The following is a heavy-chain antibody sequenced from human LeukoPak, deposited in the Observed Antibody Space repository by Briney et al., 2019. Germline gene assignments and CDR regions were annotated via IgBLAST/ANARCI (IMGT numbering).Heavy chain of an antibody. CDR3: ARVTHYDILTGYPNWFDP. Sequence: GSSVKVSCKASGGTFSSYAISWVRQAPGQGLEWMGGIIPIFGTANYAQKFQGRVTITADESTSTAYMELSSLRSGDTAVYYCARVTHYDILTGYPNWFDPWGQGTLVTVSS. CDR2: IIPIFGTA. J-gene: IGHJ5*02. D-gene: IGHD3-9*01. CDR1: GGTFSSYA. V-gene: IGHV1-69*01.